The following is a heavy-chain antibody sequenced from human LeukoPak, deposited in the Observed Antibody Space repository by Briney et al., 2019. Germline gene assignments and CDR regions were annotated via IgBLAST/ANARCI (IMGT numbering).Heavy chain of an antibody. D-gene: IGHD1-26*01. Sequence: GGSLRLSCAASGFTFSNYWIHWVRQAPGKGLVWVSRINSDGSSTIYADSVKGRFTISRDNAKNTLYLPMNSLRAEDTAVYYCTRGREWEKPPGELDNWGQGTLVTVSS. CDR2: INSDGSST. V-gene: IGHV3-74*01. CDR1: GFTFSNYW. J-gene: IGHJ4*02. CDR3: TRGREWEKPPGELDN.